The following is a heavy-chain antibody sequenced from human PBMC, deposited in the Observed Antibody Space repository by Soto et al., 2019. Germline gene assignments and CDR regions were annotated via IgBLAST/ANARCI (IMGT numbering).Heavy chain of an antibody. CDR1: GYTFTGYY. CDR3: ARGEGLRRELLQPSGEYYYYYGMDV. D-gene: IGHD1-26*01. V-gene: IGHV1-2*04. Sequence: GASVKVSCKASGYTFTGYYMHWVRQAPGQGLEWMGWINPNSGGTNYAQKFQGWVTMTRDTSISTAYMELSRLRSDDTAVYYCARGEGLRRELLQPSGEYYYYYGMDVWGQGTTVTVPS. J-gene: IGHJ6*02. CDR2: INPNSGGT.